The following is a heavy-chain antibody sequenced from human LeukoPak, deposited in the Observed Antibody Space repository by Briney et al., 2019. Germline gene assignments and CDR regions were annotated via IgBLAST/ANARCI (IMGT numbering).Heavy chain of an antibody. V-gene: IGHV1-69*13. CDR2: IIPIFGTA. D-gene: IGHD1-26*01. J-gene: IGHJ4*02. Sequence: ASVTVSCKASGGTFSSYAISWVRQAPGQGLEWMGGIIPIFGTANYAQKFQGRVTITADESTSTAYMELSSLRSEDTAVYYCARDGGSGSYSYYFDYWGQGTLVTVSS. CDR1: GGTFSSYA. CDR3: ARDGGSGSYSYYFDY.